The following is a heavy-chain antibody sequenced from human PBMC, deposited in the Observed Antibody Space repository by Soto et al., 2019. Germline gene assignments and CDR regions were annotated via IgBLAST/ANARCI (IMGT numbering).Heavy chain of an antibody. Sequence: SETLSLTCTVSGGSISSGGYYWNWIRQHPGKGLEWIGYIYYSGTTYYNPSLKSRVTMSVDTSKNQFSLKLSSVTAADTAVYYCARRAIQGSIDYWGQGTLVTVSS. V-gene: IGHV4-31*03. CDR2: IYYSGTT. CDR3: ARRAIQGSIDY. D-gene: IGHD3-10*01. CDR1: GGSISSGGYY. J-gene: IGHJ4*02.